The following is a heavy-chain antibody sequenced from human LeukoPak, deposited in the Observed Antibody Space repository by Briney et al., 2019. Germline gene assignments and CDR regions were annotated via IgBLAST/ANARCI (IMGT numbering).Heavy chain of an antibody. D-gene: IGHD4-11*01. Sequence: GGSLRLSCAASGFTFSSYSMNWVRQAPGKGLEWVSVIYSGGSTYYADSVKGRFTISRDNSKNTLYLQMNSLRAEDTAVYYCARAASFYSNYEYYYYYYMDVWGKGTTVTVSS. CDR1: GFTFSSYS. V-gene: IGHV3-53*01. J-gene: IGHJ6*03. CDR2: IYSGGST. CDR3: ARAASFYSNYEYYYYYYMDV.